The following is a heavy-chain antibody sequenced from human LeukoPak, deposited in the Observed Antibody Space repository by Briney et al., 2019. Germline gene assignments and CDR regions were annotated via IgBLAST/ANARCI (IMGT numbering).Heavy chain of an antibody. D-gene: IGHD6-13*01. J-gene: IGHJ5*02. CDR2: IIPIFGTA. CDR1: GGTFSSYA. V-gene: IGHV1-69*05. CDR3: ARDRYSSSWSTRANWFDP. Sequence: ASVKVSCKASGGTFSSYAISWVRQAPGQGLEWMGGIIPIFGTANYAQKFQGRVTITTDESTSTAYMELSNLRSEDTAVYYCARDRYSSSWSTRANWFDPWGQGTLVTVSS.